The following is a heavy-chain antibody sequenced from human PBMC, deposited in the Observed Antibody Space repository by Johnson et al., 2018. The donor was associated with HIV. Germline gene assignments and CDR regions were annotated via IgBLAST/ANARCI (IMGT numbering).Heavy chain of an antibody. CDR3: ARVVSVAVAGSRQGAVGAFDI. V-gene: IGHV3-13*01. J-gene: IGHJ3*02. D-gene: IGHD6-19*01. CDR1: GFSSSRYA. CDR2: IGTTGAT. Sequence: EVQLVESGGGLVQPGGSLRLSCAASGFSSSRYAMHWIRQATGKGLEWVSGIGTTGATYYPGSVKGRFTISRDHAKNSLHLQMNSLTAGDTAVYYCARVVSVAVAGSRQGAVGAFDIWGQGTMVIVSS.